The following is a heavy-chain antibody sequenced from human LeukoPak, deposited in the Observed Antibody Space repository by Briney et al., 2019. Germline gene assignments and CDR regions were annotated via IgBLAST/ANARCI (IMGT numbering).Heavy chain of an antibody. V-gene: IGHV4-4*02. CDR2: IYHSGST. D-gene: IGHD1-26*01. CDR3: ARHVGGSYHFDY. J-gene: IGHJ4*02. Sequence: SETLSLTCAVSGGSISSSNWWSWVRQPPGKGLEWIGEIYHSGSTNYNPSLKSRVTISVDESKNQFSLKLSSVTAADTAVYHCARHVGGSYHFDYWGQGTLVTVSS. CDR1: GGSISSSNW.